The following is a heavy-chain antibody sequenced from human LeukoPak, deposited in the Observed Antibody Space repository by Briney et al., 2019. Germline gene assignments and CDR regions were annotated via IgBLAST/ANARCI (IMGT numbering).Heavy chain of an antibody. V-gene: IGHV4-59*01. Sequence: GSLRLSCAASGFTFSYWMSWVRQAPGKGLEGIGYIYYSGSTNYNPSLKRRVTISVDTSKNQFSLKLSSVTAADTAVYYCARAPARLGPDYWGQGTLVTVSS. CDR2: IYYSGST. CDR1: GFTFSYW. CDR3: ARAPARLGPDY. D-gene: IGHD5-12*01. J-gene: IGHJ4*02.